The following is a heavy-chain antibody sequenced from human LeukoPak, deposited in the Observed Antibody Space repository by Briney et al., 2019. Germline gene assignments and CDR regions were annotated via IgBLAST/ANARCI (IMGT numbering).Heavy chain of an antibody. Sequence: GGSLRLSCAASGFTFSSYAMSWVRQAPGKGLEWVSAISGSGGSTYYADSVKGRLTISRDNSKNTLYLQMNSLRAEDTAVYYCAKSWGDHSEEGAPFDYWGQGTLVTVSS. V-gene: IGHV3-23*01. D-gene: IGHD7-27*01. CDR3: AKSWGDHSEEGAPFDY. J-gene: IGHJ4*02. CDR2: ISGSGGST. CDR1: GFTFSSYA.